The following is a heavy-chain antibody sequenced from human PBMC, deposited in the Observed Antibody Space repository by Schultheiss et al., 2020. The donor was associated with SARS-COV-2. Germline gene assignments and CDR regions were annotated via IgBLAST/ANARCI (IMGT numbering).Heavy chain of an antibody. CDR1: GGSISSSSYY. CDR3: ARLPYGDYGGFAV. Sequence: GSLRLSCTVSGGSISSSSYYWGWIRQPPGKGLEWIGSIYYSGSTYYNPSLKSRVTISVDTSKNQFSLKLSSVTAADTAVYYCARLPYGDYGGFAVWGQGTLVTVSS. V-gene: IGHV4-39*01. J-gene: IGHJ4*02. CDR2: IYYSGST. D-gene: IGHD4-17*01.